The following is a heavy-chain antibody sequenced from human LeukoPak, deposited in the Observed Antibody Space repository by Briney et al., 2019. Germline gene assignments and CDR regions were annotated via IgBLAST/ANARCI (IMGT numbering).Heavy chain of an antibody. V-gene: IGHV4-59*08. CDR1: PGSIGGYY. J-gene: IGHJ4*02. D-gene: IGHD2-21*01. Sequence: PSETLSLTCSVSPGSIGGYYWSWFRQPPGKGLEWIGYVFYTGETDYNRSLRSRGTISVGASKNQVSLRLTSVTAADTAVYYCARHAAGVQLWFEFWGQGTQVTVSS. CDR2: VFYTGET. CDR3: ARHAAGVQLWFEF.